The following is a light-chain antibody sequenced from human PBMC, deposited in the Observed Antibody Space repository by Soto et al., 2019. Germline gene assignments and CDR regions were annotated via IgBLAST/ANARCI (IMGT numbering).Light chain of an antibody. CDR2: DVS. J-gene: IGLJ1*01. CDR1: SSDVGGYNY. Sequence: QSALTQPRSVSGSTGRSVTISCTGASSDVGGYNYVSWYQQHPGKAPKLMIYDVSKRPSGVPDRFSGSKSGNTASLTISGLQTEDEADYYCCSYAGSFYVFGTETKLTV. V-gene: IGLV2-11*01. CDR3: CSYAGSFYV.